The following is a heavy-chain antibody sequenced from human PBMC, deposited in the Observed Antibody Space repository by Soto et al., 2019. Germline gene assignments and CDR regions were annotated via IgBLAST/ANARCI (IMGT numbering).Heavy chain of an antibody. Sequence: ASVKVSCKASGYTFTNFGISWVRQAPGQGLEWMGWISAYNGNTNYAQNFQGRVTMTTNTSTSTAYMELRSLRSDDTAVYYCAREGTPIDYWGQGTLITVPS. V-gene: IGHV1-18*01. CDR1: GYTFTNFG. CDR3: AREGTPIDY. J-gene: IGHJ4*02. D-gene: IGHD2-15*01. CDR2: ISAYNGNT.